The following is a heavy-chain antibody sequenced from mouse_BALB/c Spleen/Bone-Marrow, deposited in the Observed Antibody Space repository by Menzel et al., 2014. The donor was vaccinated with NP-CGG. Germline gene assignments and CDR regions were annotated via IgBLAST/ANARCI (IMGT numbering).Heavy chain of an antibody. Sequence: LQQSGAELVKPGASVKMSCKASGYTFTSYNMHWVKQTPGQGLEWTGSTYPGNGDTSNNQKFKGKATLTADKSSSTAFMQLSSLTSEDSAVYYCARGYNYVMDYWGQGSSVTVSS. CDR1: GYTFTSYN. CDR3: ARGYNYVMDY. J-gene: IGHJ4*01. CDR2: TYPGNGDT. D-gene: IGHD3-1*01. V-gene: IGHV1-12*01.